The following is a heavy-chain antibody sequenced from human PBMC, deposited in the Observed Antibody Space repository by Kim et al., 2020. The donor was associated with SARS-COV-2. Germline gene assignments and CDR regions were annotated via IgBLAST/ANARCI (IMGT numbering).Heavy chain of an antibody. J-gene: IGHJ6*02. Sequence: SETLSLTCAVYGGSFSGYHWSWIRQPPGKGLEWIGEIKHSGSTNYNPSLNSRVTMSVDTSKSQFSLKLRSVTAADTAVYYCARGRAGVVPSPILGIWPHYDYYAMDVGGQGTTVTVSS. CDR3: ARGRAGVVPSPILGIWPHYDYYAMDV. D-gene: IGHD2-2*01. CDR1: GGSFSGYH. CDR2: IKHSGST. V-gene: IGHV4-34*01.